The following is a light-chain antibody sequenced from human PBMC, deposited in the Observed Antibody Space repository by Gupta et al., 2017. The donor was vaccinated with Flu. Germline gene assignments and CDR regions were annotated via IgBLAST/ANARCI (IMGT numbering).Light chain of an antibody. CDR3: QQYDNWPPWT. Sequence: EIVMTQSPATLSVSPGDSVTLSCRASQSVSTNLAWHQQKPGQSPRLLIFGASTRATGIPARFSGGGSATDFTLTISSLRSEDFAVYYCQQYDNWPPWTFGQGTKVEVK. CDR2: GAS. CDR1: QSVSTN. V-gene: IGKV3-15*01. J-gene: IGKJ1*01.